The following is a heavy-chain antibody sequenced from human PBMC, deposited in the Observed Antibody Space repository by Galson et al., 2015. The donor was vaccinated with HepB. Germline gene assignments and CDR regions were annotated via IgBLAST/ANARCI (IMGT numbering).Heavy chain of an antibody. D-gene: IGHD2-2*01. J-gene: IGHJ5*02. CDR2: IIPILGIA. CDR1: GGTFSSYT. CDR3: ARDGRDIVVVPAASGLFDP. V-gene: IGHV1-69*04. Sequence: SVKVSCKASGGTFSSYTNSWVRQAPGQGLEWMGRIIPILGIANYAQKFQGRVTITADKSTSTAYMELSSLRSEDTAVYYCARDGRDIVVVPAASGLFDPWGQGTLVTVSS.